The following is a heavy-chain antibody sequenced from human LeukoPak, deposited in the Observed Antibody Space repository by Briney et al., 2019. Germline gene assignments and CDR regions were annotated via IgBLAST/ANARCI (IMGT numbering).Heavy chain of an antibody. CDR3: AKAYYYDSSGSHDY. J-gene: IGHJ4*02. V-gene: IGHV3-23*01. CDR2: ISGSGGST. CDR1: GFTFSSYA. Sequence: GGSLRLSCAASGFTFSSYAMSWVRQAPGKGLEWVSAISGSGGSTYHADSVKGRFTISRDNSKNTLYLQMNSLRAEDTAVYYCAKAYYYDSSGSHDYWGQGTLVTVSS. D-gene: IGHD3-22*01.